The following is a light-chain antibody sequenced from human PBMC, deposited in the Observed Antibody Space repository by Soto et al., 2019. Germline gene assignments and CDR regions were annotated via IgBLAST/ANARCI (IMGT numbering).Light chain of an antibody. CDR3: SSFAGGPYV. J-gene: IGLJ1*01. CDR1: SSDIGGYNY. CDR2: HVS. Sequence: QSVLPQPRSVYGSPGQSVAISCTGTSSDIGGYNYVSWYQQHPGRAPKLVIYHVSKRPSGVPDRFSGSKSGNTASLTISGLQAEDEADYYCSSFAGGPYVFGTGTKVTVL. V-gene: IGLV2-11*01.